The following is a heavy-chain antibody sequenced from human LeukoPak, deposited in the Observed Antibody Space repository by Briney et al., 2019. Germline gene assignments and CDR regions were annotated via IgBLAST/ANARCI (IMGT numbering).Heavy chain of an antibody. CDR1: GGSFSGYY. J-gene: IGHJ4*02. CDR3: AREAVADPL. Sequence: SETLSLTCAVYGGSFSGYYWSWIRQPPGKGLEWIGEINHSGSTNYNPSLKSRVTISVDTSKNQFSLKLSSVTAADTAVYYCAREAVADPLWGQGTLVTVPS. V-gene: IGHV4-34*01. CDR2: INHSGST. D-gene: IGHD6-19*01.